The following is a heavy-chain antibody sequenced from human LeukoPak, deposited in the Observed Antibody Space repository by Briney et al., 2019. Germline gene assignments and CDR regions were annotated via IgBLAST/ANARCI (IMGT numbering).Heavy chain of an antibody. J-gene: IGHJ6*02. CDR1: GGTFSNYP. CDR3: AREVNYYDSTAYSTFYFHYGMDV. V-gene: IGHV1-69*13. CDR2: ITPLFGTA. D-gene: IGHD3-22*01. Sequence: SVKVSCKASGGTFSNYPITWVRQAPGQGLEWMGGITPLFGTANYAQKFQGRLTITADESTTTAYMELSSLRSGDTAVYYCAREVNYYDSTAYSTFYFHYGMDVWGQGTSVTVSS.